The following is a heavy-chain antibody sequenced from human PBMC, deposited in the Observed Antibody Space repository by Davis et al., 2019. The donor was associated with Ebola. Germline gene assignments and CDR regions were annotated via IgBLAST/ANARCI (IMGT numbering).Heavy chain of an antibody. J-gene: IGHJ6*02. CDR3: AKGLQGYYYYGMDV. D-gene: IGHD5-18*01. Sequence: RGSLRLSCAASGFSFSDYAMSWVRQAPGKGLEWVAVIPYDGSNKYYADSVKGRFTISRDNSKNTLYLQMNSLRAEDTAVYYCAKGLQGYYYYGMDVWGQGTTVTVSS. V-gene: IGHV3-30*18. CDR1: GFSFSDYA. CDR2: IPYDGSNK.